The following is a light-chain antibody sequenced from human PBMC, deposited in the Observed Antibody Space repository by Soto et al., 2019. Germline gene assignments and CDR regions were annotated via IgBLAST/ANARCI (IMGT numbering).Light chain of an antibody. Sequence: DIVMTQSPDSLAVSLGERATINCKSSQSVLYSSNNKNYLAWYQQKPGQPPKLLIYWASTRESRVPDRFSGSGSGTDFTLTISSLQAEDVAVYYCQQYYSTPPYTFGQGPSWRSN. V-gene: IGKV4-1*01. CDR3: QQYYSTPPYT. J-gene: IGKJ2*01. CDR2: WAS. CDR1: QSVLYSSNNKNY.